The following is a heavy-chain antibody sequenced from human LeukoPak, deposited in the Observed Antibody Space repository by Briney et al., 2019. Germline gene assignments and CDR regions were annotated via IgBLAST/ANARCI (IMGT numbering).Heavy chain of an antibody. CDR3: AKDRGSYWLSFDY. V-gene: IGHV3-11*01. D-gene: IGHD1-26*01. CDR2: ISRSGSTK. Sequence: GGSLRLSCAASGFTFSDYNMRWIRQAPGKGLEWVSSISRSGSTKYYADSVKGRFTISRDNAKNSLFLQMNSLRAEDTAVYYCAKDRGSYWLSFDYWGQGTLVTVSS. J-gene: IGHJ4*02. CDR1: GFTFSDYN.